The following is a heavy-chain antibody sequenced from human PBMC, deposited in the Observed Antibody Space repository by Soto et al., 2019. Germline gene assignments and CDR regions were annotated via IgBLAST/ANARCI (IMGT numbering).Heavy chain of an antibody. J-gene: IGHJ4*02. CDR3: ARDPDYGDYGTSPADDY. D-gene: IGHD4-17*01. Sequence: ASVKVSWKASGYTFTSYAMHWVRQAPGQRLEWMGWINAGNGNTKYSQKFQGRVTITRDTSASTAYMELSSLRSEDTAVYYCARDPDYGDYGTSPADDYWGQGTLVTSPQ. V-gene: IGHV1-3*01. CDR1: GYTFTSYA. CDR2: INAGNGNT.